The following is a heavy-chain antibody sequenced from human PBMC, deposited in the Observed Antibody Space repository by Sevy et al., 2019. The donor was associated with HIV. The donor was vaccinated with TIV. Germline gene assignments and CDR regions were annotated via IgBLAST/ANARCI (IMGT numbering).Heavy chain of an antibody. J-gene: IGHJ6*02. CDR3: ARVLGWSGYYKNSYYYGMDV. CDR2: MNPNSGNT. D-gene: IGHD3-3*01. V-gene: IGHV1-8*01. Sequence: ASVKVSCKASGYTFTSYDINWVRQATGQGLEWMGWMNPNSGNTGYPQKFQGRVTMTRNTSIITAYMGLTSLRSEDTAVYFCARVLGWSGYYKNSYYYGMDVWGQGTTVTVSS. CDR1: GYTFTSYD.